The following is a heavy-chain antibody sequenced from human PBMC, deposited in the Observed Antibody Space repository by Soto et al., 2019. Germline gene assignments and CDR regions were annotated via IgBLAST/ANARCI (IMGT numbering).Heavy chain of an antibody. V-gene: IGHV1-3*01. D-gene: IGHD6-13*01. CDR3: VRRHVSATGIDWFDP. J-gene: IGHJ5*02. CDR1: GYTFTSYG. CDR2: INAANGDT. Sequence: ASVKVSCKASGYTFTSYGIHWVRQAPGQRLEWMGWINAANGDTKYSPKFQGRVTITRDTSASTAYMELSSLRSEDTAVYYCVRRHVSATGIDWFDPWGQGTLVTV.